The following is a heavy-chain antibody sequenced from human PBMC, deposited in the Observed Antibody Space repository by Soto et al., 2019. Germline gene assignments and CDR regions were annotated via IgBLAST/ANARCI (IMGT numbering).Heavy chain of an antibody. V-gene: IGHV1-3*01. D-gene: IGHD6-13*01. CDR3: VRRHVSATGIDWFDP. J-gene: IGHJ5*02. CDR1: GYTFTSYG. CDR2: INAANGDT. Sequence: ASVKVSCKASGYTFTSYGIHWVRQAPGQRLEWMGWINAANGDTKYSPKFQGRVTITRDTSASTAYMELSSLRSEDTAVYYCVRRHVSATGIDWFDPWGQGTLVTV.